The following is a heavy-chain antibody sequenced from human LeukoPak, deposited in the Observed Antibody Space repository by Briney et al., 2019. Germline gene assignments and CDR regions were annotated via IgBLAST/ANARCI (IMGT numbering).Heavy chain of an antibody. V-gene: IGHV1-3*01. D-gene: IGHD2-15*01. J-gene: IGHJ6*04. CDR1: GYTFTSYA. CDR2: INAGNGNT. CDR3: ASQAATRLYYYGMDV. Sequence: ASVKVSCKASGYTFTSYAMHWVRQAPGQRLEWMGWINAGNGNTKYSQKFQGRVTITRDTSASTAHMELSSLRSEDTAVYYCASQAATRLYYYGMDVWGEGTTVTVSS.